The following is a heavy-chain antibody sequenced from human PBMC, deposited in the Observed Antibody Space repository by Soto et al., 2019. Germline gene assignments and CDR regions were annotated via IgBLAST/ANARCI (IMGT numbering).Heavy chain of an antibody. Sequence: SETLSLTCTVSGGSISSSSYYWGWIRQPPGKGLEWIGSIYYSGSTYYNPSLKSRVTISVDTSKNQFSLKLSSVTAADTAVYYCARHQWLHNWFDPWGQGTLVTVSS. CDR2: IYYSGST. CDR1: GGSISSSSYY. D-gene: IGHD5-12*01. V-gene: IGHV4-39*01. J-gene: IGHJ5*02. CDR3: ARHQWLHNWFDP.